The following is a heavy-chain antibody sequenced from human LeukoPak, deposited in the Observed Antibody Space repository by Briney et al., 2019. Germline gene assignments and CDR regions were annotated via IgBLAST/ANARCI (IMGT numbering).Heavy chain of an antibody. CDR3: ARTMYSSGWYPRAMSHFDI. CDR2: IYYSGST. J-gene: IGHJ3*02. D-gene: IGHD6-19*01. V-gene: IGHV4-59*01. CDR1: GGSISSYY. Sequence: SETLSLTCTVSGGSISSYYWSWIRQPPGKGLEWIGYIYYSGSTNYNPSLKSRVTISVDTSKNQFSLKLSSVTAADTAVYYCARTMYSSGWYPRAMSHFDIWGQGTMVTVSS.